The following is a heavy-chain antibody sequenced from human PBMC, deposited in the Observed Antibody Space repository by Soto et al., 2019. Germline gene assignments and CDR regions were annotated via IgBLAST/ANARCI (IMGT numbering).Heavy chain of an antibody. V-gene: IGHV3-21*01. Sequence: VGSLRLSCAASGFTFSSYSMNWVRQAPGKGLEWVSSISSSSSYIYYADSVKGRFTISRDNAKKSLYLQMNSLRAEDTAVYYCARGVLAAWEFDPWGQGTLVTVSS. CDR3: ARGVLAAWEFDP. CDR2: ISSSSSYI. J-gene: IGHJ5*02. D-gene: IGHD6-13*01. CDR1: GFTFSSYS.